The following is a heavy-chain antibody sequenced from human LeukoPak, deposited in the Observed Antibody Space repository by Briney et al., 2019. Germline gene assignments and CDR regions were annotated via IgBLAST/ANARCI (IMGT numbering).Heavy chain of an antibody. V-gene: IGHV3-48*03. CDR3: ARDVGFNNGWPA. CDR2: ISVGGSDE. D-gene: IGHD6-19*01. J-gene: IGHJ5*02. Sequence: GGSLRLSCVASGFSFKTYEMNWVRQAPGKGLGWISYISVGGSDEDYADSVKGRFSISRDNAKNSLFLQMNSLRVEDTVVYYCARDVGFNNGWPAWGQGTLVTVSS. CDR1: GFSFKTYE.